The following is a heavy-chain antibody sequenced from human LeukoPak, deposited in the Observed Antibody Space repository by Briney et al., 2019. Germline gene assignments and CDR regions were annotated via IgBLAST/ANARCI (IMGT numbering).Heavy chain of an antibody. CDR3: ARYSYGSFDAFDI. CDR1: GYTLTELS. D-gene: IGHD5-18*01. Sequence: ASVKVSCKVSGYTLTELSMHWVRQAPGKGLEWMGGFDPEDGETIYAQKFQGRVTMTEDTSTDTAYMELSRLRSDDTAVYYCARYSYGSFDAFDIWGQGTMVTVSS. J-gene: IGHJ3*02. CDR2: FDPEDGET. V-gene: IGHV1-24*01.